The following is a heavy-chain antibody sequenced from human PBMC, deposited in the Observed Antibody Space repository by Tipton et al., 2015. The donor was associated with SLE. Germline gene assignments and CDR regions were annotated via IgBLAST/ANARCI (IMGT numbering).Heavy chain of an antibody. D-gene: IGHD3-22*01. J-gene: IGHJ1*01. V-gene: IGHV3-49*04. Sequence: SLRLSCTASGFTFGDYAMSWVRQAPGKGLEWVGFIRSKAYGGTTEYAASVKGRFTISRDDSKSIAYLQMNSLKTEDTAVYYCTRPDSSGPSHYFQHWGQGTLVTVSS. CDR3: TRPDSSGPSHYFQH. CDR1: GFTFGDYA. CDR2: IRSKAYGGTT.